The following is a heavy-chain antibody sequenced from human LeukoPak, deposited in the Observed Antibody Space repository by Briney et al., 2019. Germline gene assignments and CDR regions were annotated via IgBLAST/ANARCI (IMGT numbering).Heavy chain of an antibody. J-gene: IGHJ4*02. Sequence: PSETLSLTRAGYGGSFSNYYWTWIRQPPGKGLEWIGEIDHSGSSHYNPSLKSRVTISVDTSNNQLSLKLSSVTAADTAVYYCARGLEDRISIFGVVKFYYFDFWGQGTLVTVSS. CDR2: IDHSGSS. CDR1: GGSFSNYY. CDR3: ARGLEDRISIFGVVKFYYFDF. V-gene: IGHV4-34*01. D-gene: IGHD3-3*01.